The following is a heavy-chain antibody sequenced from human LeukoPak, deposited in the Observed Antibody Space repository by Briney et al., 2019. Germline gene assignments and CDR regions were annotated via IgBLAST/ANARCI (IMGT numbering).Heavy chain of an antibody. CDR1: GFTLSSYA. CDR2: ISGSGGST. Sequence: GGSLRLSCAASGFTLSSYAMSWVRQAPGKGLEWVSAISGSGGSTYYADSVKGRFTISRDNSKNTLYLQMNSLRAEDTAVYYCAKLFYSSSAGDAFDIWGQGTMVTVSS. J-gene: IGHJ3*02. D-gene: IGHD6-6*01. V-gene: IGHV3-23*01. CDR3: AKLFYSSSAGDAFDI.